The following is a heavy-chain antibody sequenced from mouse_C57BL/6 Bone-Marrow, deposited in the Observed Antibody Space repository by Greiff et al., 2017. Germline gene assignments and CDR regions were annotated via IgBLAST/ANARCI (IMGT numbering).Heavy chain of an antibody. CDR2: IWTGGGT. Sequence: VQLVESGPGLVAPSQSLSITCTVSGFSLTSYAISWVRQPPGKGLEWLGVIWTGGGTNYNSALKSRLSISKDNSKSQVFLKMNSLQTDDTARYYCARLLRGLPNPPFDYWGQGTTLTVSS. CDR1: GFSLTSYA. V-gene: IGHV2-9-1*01. J-gene: IGHJ2*01. D-gene: IGHD1-1*01. CDR3: ARLLRGLPNPPFDY.